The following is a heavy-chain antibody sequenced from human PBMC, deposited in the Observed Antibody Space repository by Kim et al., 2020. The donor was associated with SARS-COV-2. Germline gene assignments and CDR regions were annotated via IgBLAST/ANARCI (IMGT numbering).Heavy chain of an antibody. Sequence: GGSLRLSCAASGFSFTTYVMTWVRQTPATGLEWVATITTGGEITYSAASVKGRFTVSRDNSKNMLYLQMDSLGVEDSAMYYCGRHNGPTDYWGQGTQVIVSS. CDR1: GFSFTTYV. CDR3: GRHNGPTDY. V-gene: IGHV3-23*01. D-gene: IGHD1-1*01. CDR2: ITTGGEIT. J-gene: IGHJ4*02.